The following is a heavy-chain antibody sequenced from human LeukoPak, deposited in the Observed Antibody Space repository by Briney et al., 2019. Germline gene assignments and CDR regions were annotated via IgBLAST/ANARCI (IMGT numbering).Heavy chain of an antibody. V-gene: IGHV4-34*01. CDR2: INHSGST. J-gene: IGHJ5*02. Sequence: PSETLSLTCAVYGGSFSGYYWSWIRQPPGKGLEWIGEINHSGSTNYNPSLKSRVTISVDTSKNQFSLKLSSVTAADTAVYYCARVPLAKYCGGDCYLNWFDPWGQGTLVTVSS. D-gene: IGHD2-21*02. CDR3: ARVPLAKYCGGDCYLNWFDP. CDR1: GGSFSGYY.